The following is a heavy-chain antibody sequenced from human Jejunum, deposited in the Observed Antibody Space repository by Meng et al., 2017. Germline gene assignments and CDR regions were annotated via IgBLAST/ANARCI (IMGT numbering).Heavy chain of an antibody. CDR3: ARGFIGYCSGGSCYLDY. J-gene: IGHJ4*02. D-gene: IGHD2-15*01. Sequence: GGSLRLSCAASGFTFSNYSMSWVRQVPGKWLEWVSFISYSSTHIYYADSLKGRFTIFRDNAKNSLSLQMNSLRAEDTAVYYCARGFIGYCSGGSCYLDYWGQGTLVTVSS. CDR1: GFTFSNYS. CDR2: ISYSSTHI. V-gene: IGHV3-21*01.